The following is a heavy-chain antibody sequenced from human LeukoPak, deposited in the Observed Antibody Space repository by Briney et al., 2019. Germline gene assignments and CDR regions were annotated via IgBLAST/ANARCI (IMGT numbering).Heavy chain of an antibody. Sequence: GGSLRLSCAASGFTFSSDGMHWVRQAPGKGLEWVAFIRYDGSNKYYADSVKGRFTISRDNSKNTLYLQMNSLRAEDTAVYCCAKDWSDFWSGYHRFDPWGQGTLVTVCS. J-gene: IGHJ5*02. CDR3: AKDWSDFWSGYHRFDP. D-gene: IGHD3-3*01. V-gene: IGHV3-30*02. CDR1: GFTFSSDG. CDR2: IRYDGSNK.